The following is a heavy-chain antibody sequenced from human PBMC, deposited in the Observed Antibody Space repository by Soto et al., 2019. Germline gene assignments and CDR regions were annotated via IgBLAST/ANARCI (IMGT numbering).Heavy chain of an antibody. D-gene: IGHD3-10*01. J-gene: IGHJ4*02. CDR3: ARDGTHYGSGSYYNVRYFDY. Sequence: QVKLVQSGAEVKKPGASVKVSCKASGYTFTSYAMHWVRQAPGQRLEWMGWINAGNGNTKYSQKFQGRVTITRDTSASTAYMELSSLRSEDTAVYYCARDGTHYGSGSYYNVRYFDYWGQGTLVTVSS. V-gene: IGHV1-3*01. CDR2: INAGNGNT. CDR1: GYTFTSYA.